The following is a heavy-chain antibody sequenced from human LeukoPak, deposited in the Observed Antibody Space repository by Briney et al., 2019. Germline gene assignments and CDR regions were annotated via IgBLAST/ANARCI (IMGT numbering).Heavy chain of an antibody. Sequence: GGSLRLSCAASGFTFSSYSMNWVRQAPGKGLEWVSSISSSSSYIYYEDSVKGRFTISRDNAKNSLYLQMNGLRAEDTAVYYCARGYDSSGYYPNYWGQGTLVTVSS. D-gene: IGHD3-22*01. CDR1: GFTFSSYS. CDR3: ARGYDSSGYYPNY. V-gene: IGHV3-21*01. CDR2: ISSSSSYI. J-gene: IGHJ4*02.